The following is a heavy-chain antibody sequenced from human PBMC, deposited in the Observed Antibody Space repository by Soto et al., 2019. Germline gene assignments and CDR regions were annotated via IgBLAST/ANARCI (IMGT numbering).Heavy chain of an antibody. V-gene: IGHV3-21*01. D-gene: IGHD6-13*01. CDR3: ARDTGSSEYWYFDL. J-gene: IGHJ2*01. Sequence: EVQLVESGGGLVKPGGSLRLSCAASGFTFSSYSVNWVRQAPWKGLEWVSYISRSSSYIFYADSVKGRFTISRDNAKNSLYLQMNSLRVEDTAVYYCARDTGSSEYWYFDLWGRGTLVTVSS. CDR1: GFTFSSYS. CDR2: ISRSSSYI.